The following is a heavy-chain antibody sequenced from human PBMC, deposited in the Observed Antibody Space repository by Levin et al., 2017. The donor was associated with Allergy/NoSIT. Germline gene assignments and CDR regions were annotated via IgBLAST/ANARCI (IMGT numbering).Heavy chain of an antibody. CDR3: ERAIWDSGPLDY. J-gene: IGHJ4*01. V-gene: IGHV3-30*04. CDR1: GFTFSSYA. Sequence: PGGSLRLSCAVSGFTFSSYAMHWVRQAPGKGLEWVAAISYDGNNKYYADSVKGRFTISSDNSKNTLYLQMNSLRAEDTAVYYCERAIWDSGPLDYWGHGTRVAVSS. CDR2: ISYDGNNK. D-gene: IGHD5-12*01.